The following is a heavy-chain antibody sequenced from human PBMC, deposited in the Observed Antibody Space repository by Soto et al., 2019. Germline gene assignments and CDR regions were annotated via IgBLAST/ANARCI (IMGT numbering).Heavy chain of an antibody. CDR3: AKDKGVYDFWSSLADY. CDR2: ISYDGSNK. Sequence: GGSLRLSCAASGFTFSSYGMHWVRQAPGKGLEWVAVISYDGSNKYYADSVKGRFTISRDNSKNTLYLQMNSLRAEDTAVYYCAKDKGVYDFWSSLADYWGQGTLVTVSS. D-gene: IGHD3-3*01. CDR1: GFTFSSYG. J-gene: IGHJ4*02. V-gene: IGHV3-30*18.